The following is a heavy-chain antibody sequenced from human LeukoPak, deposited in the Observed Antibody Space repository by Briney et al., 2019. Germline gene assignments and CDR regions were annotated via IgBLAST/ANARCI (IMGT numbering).Heavy chain of an antibody. D-gene: IGHD6-13*01. V-gene: IGHV3-15*07. J-gene: IGHJ4*02. Sequence: GGSLRLSCAASGFTFNNAWMNWVRQAPGKGLEWVGRIKSKTDGGTIDSAAPVKGRFTISRDDSKNTLYLQMNSLKIEDTAVYYCTTEGGTEYSSSWSDGGFDFWGQGTLVTVSS. CDR1: GFTFNNAW. CDR3: TTEGGTEYSSSWSDGGFDF. CDR2: IKSKTDGGTI.